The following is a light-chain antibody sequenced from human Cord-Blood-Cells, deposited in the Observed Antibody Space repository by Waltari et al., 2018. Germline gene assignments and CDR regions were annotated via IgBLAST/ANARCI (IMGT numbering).Light chain of an antibody. CDR1: SSDVGGYNY. V-gene: IGLV2-14*01. CDR2: DVS. CDR3: SSYTSSSTWV. J-gene: IGLJ3*02. Sequence: QSAPTQPASVSGSPGQSITISCTGTSSDVGGYNYVSWYQQHPGKAPKLVIYDVSKRPSGVSNRFSGSKSGNTASLTISGLQAEDEADYYCSSYTSSSTWVFGGGTKLTVL.